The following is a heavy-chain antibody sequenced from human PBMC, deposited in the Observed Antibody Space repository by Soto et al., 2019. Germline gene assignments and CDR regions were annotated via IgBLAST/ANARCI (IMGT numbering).Heavy chain of an antibody. CDR2: IRNKANSYTT. J-gene: IGHJ4*02. CDR1: GFSFSDHY. V-gene: IGHV3-72*01. D-gene: IGHD1-26*01. CDR3: ARTIMYSAPHYFDY. Sequence: EVQLVESGGGLVQPGGSLRLSCAASGFSFSDHYMEWVRQAPGKGLEWVGRIRNKANSYTTQYAAAVRVRFTLSRDDSKNSLFLQMNSLKTEDTAIYYCARTIMYSAPHYFDYSGQGTLVTVSS.